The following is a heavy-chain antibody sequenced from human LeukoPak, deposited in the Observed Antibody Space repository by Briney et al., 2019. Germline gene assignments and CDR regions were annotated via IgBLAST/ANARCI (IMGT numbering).Heavy chain of an antibody. CDR2: IYTSGST. CDR1: GGSISSGSYY. V-gene: IGHV4-61*02. CDR3: ARAAALGLDY. Sequence: SQTLSLTCTVSGGSISSGSYYWSWIRQPAGKGLEWIGRIYTSGSTNYNPSLRSRVTISVDTSKNQFSLKLSSVTAADTAVYYCARAAALGLDYWGQGTLVTVSS. D-gene: IGHD6-13*01. J-gene: IGHJ4*02.